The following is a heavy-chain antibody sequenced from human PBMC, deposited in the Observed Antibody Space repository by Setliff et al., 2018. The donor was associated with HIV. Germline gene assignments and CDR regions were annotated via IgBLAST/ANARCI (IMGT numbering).Heavy chain of an antibody. Sequence: PSETLSLTCNVSGGSISDYYWSWVRQPPGKGLEWSGYIYYSGSTNYNPSLRSRVTISVDTSKNQVSLRLTSVTSADTALYYCARESQQYYDILTGFNYYYGMDVWGRGITVTVSS. J-gene: IGHJ6*02. D-gene: IGHD3-9*01. V-gene: IGHV4-59*01. CDR2: IYYSGST. CDR3: ARESQQYYDILTGFNYYYGMDV. CDR1: GGSISDYY.